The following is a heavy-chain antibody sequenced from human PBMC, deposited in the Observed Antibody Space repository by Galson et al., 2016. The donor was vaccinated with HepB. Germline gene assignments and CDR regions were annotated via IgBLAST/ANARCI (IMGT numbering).Heavy chain of an antibody. Sequence: ETLSLTCTVSGDSVSSGPYYWRWIRQPPGKGLEWLAYIYSSGSTNYNPSLMSLVTISIDTSKNQFSLRLSSMTAADKSIYYCARGQGLVPTAMSPFVSPTTIAAPKGNLYFDLWGRGTLVTVSS. CDR3: ARGQGLVPTAMSPFVSPTTIAAPKGNLYFDL. CDR1: GDSVSSGPYY. J-gene: IGHJ2*01. D-gene: IGHD2-2*01. V-gene: IGHV4-61*01. CDR2: IYSSGST.